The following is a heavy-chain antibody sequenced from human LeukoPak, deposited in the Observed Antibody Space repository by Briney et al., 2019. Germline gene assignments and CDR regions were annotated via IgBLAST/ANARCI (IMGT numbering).Heavy chain of an antibody. CDR2: IYYSGST. CDR3: ARLGGSSGYYLFDY. D-gene: IGHD3-22*01. J-gene: IGHJ4*02. CDR1: GGSFSSSNYY. Sequence: SETLSLTCTVSGGSFSSSNYYWGWIRQPPGKGLEWIGSIYYSGSTYYNSSLKSQVTISVDTSKNQFSLKLSSVTAADTAVYYCARLGGSSGYYLFDYWGQGTLVTVSS. V-gene: IGHV4-39*01.